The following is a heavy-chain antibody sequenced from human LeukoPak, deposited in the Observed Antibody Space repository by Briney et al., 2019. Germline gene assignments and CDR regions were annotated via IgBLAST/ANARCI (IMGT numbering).Heavy chain of an antibody. CDR2: ISYDGSNK. CDR1: GFTFSSYA. CDR3: ARDNYDSSTPYYFDN. Sequence: GRSLRLSCAASGFTFSSYAMHWVRQAPGKGLEGVAVISYDGSNKYYADAVKGRFTIARDNAKNSLYLQMNSLRAEDTAVYYCARDNYDSSTPYYFDNWGQGTLVTVSS. D-gene: IGHD3-22*01. J-gene: IGHJ4*02. V-gene: IGHV3-30*04.